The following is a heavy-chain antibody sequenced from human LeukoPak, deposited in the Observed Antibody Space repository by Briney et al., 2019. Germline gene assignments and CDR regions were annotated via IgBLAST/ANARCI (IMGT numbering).Heavy chain of an antibody. Sequence: ASVKVSCKASGGTFSSYAISWVRQAPGQGLEWMGWINPNSGGTNYAQKFQGRVTMTRDTSISTAYMELSRLRSDDTAVYYCARDLGDIVVVPAATRVYYYYMDVWGKGTTVTVSS. CDR1: GGTFSSYA. CDR3: ARDLGDIVVVPAATRVYYYYMDV. CDR2: INPNSGGT. J-gene: IGHJ6*03. D-gene: IGHD2-2*01. V-gene: IGHV1-2*02.